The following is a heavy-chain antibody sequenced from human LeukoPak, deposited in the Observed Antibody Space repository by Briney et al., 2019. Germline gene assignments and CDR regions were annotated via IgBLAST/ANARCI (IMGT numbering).Heavy chain of an antibody. J-gene: IGHJ4*02. CDR2: ISGSGGST. CDR3: AKALERHYYDSSGYYSYYFDY. CDR1: GFTFSSYA. V-gene: IGHV3-23*01. Sequence: GGSLRLSCAASGFTFSSYAMSWVRQAPGKGLEWVSAISGSGGSTYYADSVKGRFTISRDNSKNTLYLQMNSLRAEDTAVYYCAKALERHYYDSSGYYSYYFDYWGQGTLVTVSS. D-gene: IGHD3-22*01.